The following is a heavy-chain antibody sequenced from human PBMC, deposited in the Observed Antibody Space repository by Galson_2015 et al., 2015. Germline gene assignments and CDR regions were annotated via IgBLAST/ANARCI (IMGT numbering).Heavy chain of an antibody. D-gene: IGHD4-17*01. Sequence: QSGAEVKKPGESLKISCTGSGYSFSIYWVGWVRQMPGKGLEWMGIIYPGDSDTRYSPSFQGQVTISADKSISTAYLQWSSLKASDTAMYYCARIRSPTVISYWYSDLWGRGTLVTVSS. CDR3: ARIRSPTVISYWYSDL. CDR2: IYPGDSDT. V-gene: IGHV5-51*01. J-gene: IGHJ2*01. CDR1: GYSFSIYW.